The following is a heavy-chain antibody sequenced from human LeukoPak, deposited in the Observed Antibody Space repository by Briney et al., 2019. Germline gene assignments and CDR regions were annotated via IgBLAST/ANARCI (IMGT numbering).Heavy chain of an antibody. V-gene: IGHV3-48*03. J-gene: IGHJ4*02. CDR2: ISSSGSTI. CDR1: GFTFSSYE. CDR3: AREYGNRPHFDY. Sequence: GGSLRLSCAASGFTFSSYEMNWVRQAPGKGLEWVSYISSSGSTIYYADSVKGRFTISRDNAKNSLYLQMNSLRAEDTAVYYCAREYGNRPHFDYWGQGTLVTVSS. D-gene: IGHD1-14*01.